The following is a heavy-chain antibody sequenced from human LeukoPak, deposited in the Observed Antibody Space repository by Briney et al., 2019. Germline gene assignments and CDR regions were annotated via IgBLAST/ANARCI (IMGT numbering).Heavy chain of an antibody. CDR2: MNPNSGNT. CDR1: GDTFTSYD. D-gene: IGHD2/OR15-2a*01. Sequence: SSEKVSCKASGDTFTSYDINWVRQATGQGLEWMGWMNPNSGNTGYAQKFQGRVTMTRNTSISTAYMELSSLRSEDTAVYYCARGNRGADAFDIRGQGTMVTVSS. V-gene: IGHV1-8*01. J-gene: IGHJ3*02. CDR3: ARGNRGADAFDI.